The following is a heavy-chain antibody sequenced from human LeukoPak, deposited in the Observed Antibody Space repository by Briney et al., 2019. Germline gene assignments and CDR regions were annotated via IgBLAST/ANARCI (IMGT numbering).Heavy chain of an antibody. CDR3: ARDKTAAAPGWLDY. V-gene: IGHV1-18*01. J-gene: IGHJ4*02. Sequence: ASVKVSCKASGYTFTSYGFSWVRQAPGQGLEWMGWISAYNGDTSYAQKFQGRVTMTRDTSISTAYMELSRLRSDDTAVYYCARDKTAAAPGWLDYWGQGTLVTVSS. CDR2: ISAYNGDT. CDR1: GYTFTSYG. D-gene: IGHD6-13*01.